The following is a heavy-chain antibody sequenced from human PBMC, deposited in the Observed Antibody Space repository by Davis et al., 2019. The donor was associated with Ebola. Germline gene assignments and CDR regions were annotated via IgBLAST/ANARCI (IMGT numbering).Heavy chain of an antibody. CDR3: AGVAAAASWNWYFDL. D-gene: IGHD6-13*01. J-gene: IGHJ2*01. V-gene: IGHV3-30*03. CDR2: ISDDASNK. CDR1: GFTFGSFG. Sequence: GESLKISCAASGFTFGSFGMHWVRQAPGKGLEWIAVISDDASNKYHAVSVRGRFTIPRDNAKKSLFLEMNSLRAEDTAVYYCAGVAAAASWNWYFDLWGRGTLVSVSS.